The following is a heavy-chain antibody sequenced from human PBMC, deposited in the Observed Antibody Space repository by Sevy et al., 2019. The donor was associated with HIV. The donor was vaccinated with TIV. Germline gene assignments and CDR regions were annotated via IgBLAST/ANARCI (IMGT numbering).Heavy chain of an antibody. D-gene: IGHD5-12*01. J-gene: IGHJ3*02. V-gene: IGHV3-23*01. CDR1: GFTFSSYA. CDR3: AKGTPHIVATIIEDAFDI. CDR2: ISGSGGST. Sequence: GGSLRLSCAASGFTFSSYAMSWVRQAPGKGLEWVSAISGSGGSTYYADSVKGRFTISRDNSKNTLYLQMNSLRAEDTAVYYCAKGTPHIVATIIEDAFDIWGQGTMVNVSS.